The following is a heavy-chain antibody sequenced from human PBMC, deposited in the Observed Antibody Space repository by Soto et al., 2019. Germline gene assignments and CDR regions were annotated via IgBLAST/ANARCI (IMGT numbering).Heavy chain of an antibody. CDR2: IIPILGIA. Sequence: ASVKDSCKASLGTFSSYAISWVRQAPGQGLEWMGRIIPILGIANYAQKFQGRVTITADKSRSTANMELSRLRSEETAVYYWVREKTGNGPGAYFDNWGQGTMVTVSS. D-gene: IGHD7-27*01. CDR1: LGTFSSYA. CDR3: VREKTGNGPGAYFDN. J-gene: IGHJ3*02. V-gene: IGHV1-69*04.